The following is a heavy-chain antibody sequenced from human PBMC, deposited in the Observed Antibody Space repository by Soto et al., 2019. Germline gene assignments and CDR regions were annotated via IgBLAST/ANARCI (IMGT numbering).Heavy chain of an antibody. Sequence: ASVKLSCKASGYTFTSYYMHWVRQAPGQGLEWMGIINPSGGSTSYAQKFQGRVTMTRDTSTSTVYMELSSLRSEDTAVYYCARVSYYYFSTVGISQDYWGQGTLVTVSS. CDR1: GYTFTSYY. CDR3: ARVSYYYFSTVGISQDY. J-gene: IGHJ4*02. CDR2: INPSGGST. V-gene: IGHV1-46*01. D-gene: IGHD3-22*01.